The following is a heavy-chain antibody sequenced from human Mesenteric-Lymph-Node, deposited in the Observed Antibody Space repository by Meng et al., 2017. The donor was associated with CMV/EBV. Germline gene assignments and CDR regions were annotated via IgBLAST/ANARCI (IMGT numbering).Heavy chain of an antibody. V-gene: IGHV4-61*08. CDR3: AKSRSSTPGIVDD. D-gene: IGHD2/OR15-2a*01. CDR2: IYGTGIT. CDR1: GVSVTSGAYH. Sequence: QVRVQESGPGLVKPSETLSLTCIVSGVSVTSGAYHWSWIRQSPGKGLEWIGYIYGTGITIYNPSLKSRVTILLETSKNQFSLKLNSVTTADTAVYYCAKSRSSTPGIVDDWGQGTLVTVSS. J-gene: IGHJ4*02.